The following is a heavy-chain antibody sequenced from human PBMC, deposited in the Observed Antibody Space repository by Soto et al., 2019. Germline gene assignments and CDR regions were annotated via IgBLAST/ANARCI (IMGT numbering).Heavy chain of an antibody. D-gene: IGHD2-15*01. Sequence: PSETLSLTCAVYGGSFSGYYSSWIRQPPGKGLEWVGEISHSGSNTSNPSPKRRVSISVDTSNNQFSLKLSSVTAADTAVYDCARVVVAATPCYGMDVWGQGTTVTVSS. CDR1: GGSFSGYY. J-gene: IGHJ6*02. CDR3: ARVVVAATPCYGMDV. CDR2: ISHSGSN. V-gene: IGHV4-34*01.